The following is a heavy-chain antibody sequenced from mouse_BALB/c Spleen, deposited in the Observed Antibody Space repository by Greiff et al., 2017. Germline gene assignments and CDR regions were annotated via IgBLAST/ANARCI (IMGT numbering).Heavy chain of an antibody. J-gene: IGHJ4*01. D-gene: IGHD1-1*01. CDR3: ARSLYYYGSSYAMDY. Sequence: QVQLQQSGPELVRPGVSVKISCKGSGYTFTDYAMHWVKQSHAKSLEWIGVISTYYGNTNYNQKFKGKATMTVDKSSSTAYMELARLTSEDSAIYYCARSLYYYGSSYAMDYWGQGTSVTVSS. CDR2: ISTYYGNT. V-gene: IGHV1-67*01. CDR1: GYTFTDYA.